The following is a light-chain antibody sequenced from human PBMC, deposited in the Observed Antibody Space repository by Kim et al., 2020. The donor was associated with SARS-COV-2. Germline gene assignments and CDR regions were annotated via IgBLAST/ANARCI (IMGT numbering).Light chain of an antibody. V-gene: IGKV1D-13*01. J-gene: IGKJ2*01. Sequence: GDRVTITCRASQGISSALAWNQQKTGKAPKVLIYDESSLESGVQSRFSGSGSGTDLTRTISSLQREDFATYFCQQFNHFFTFG. CDR2: DES. CDR1: QGISSA. CDR3: QQFNHFFT.